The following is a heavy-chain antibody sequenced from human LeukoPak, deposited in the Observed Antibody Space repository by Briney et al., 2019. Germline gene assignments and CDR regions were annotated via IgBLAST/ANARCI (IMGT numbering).Heavy chain of an antibody. V-gene: IGHV3-30*18. CDR3: AKLREPFDY. CDR1: GFTFSSYG. D-gene: IGHD1-14*01. J-gene: IGHJ4*02. CDR2: ISYDGSNK. Sequence: GRSLRLSCAASGFTFSSYGMHWVRQAPGKGPEWVAVISYDGSNKYYADSVKGRFTISRDNSKNTLYLQMNSLRAEDTAVYYCAKLREPFDYWGQGTLVTVSS.